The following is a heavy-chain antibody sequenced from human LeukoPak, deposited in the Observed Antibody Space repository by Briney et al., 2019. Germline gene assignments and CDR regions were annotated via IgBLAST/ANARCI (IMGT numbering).Heavy chain of an antibody. J-gene: IGHJ4*02. V-gene: IGHV3-15*01. D-gene: IGHD3-22*01. Sequence: GGSLRLSCVGSGFSFRDAWLSWVRQAPGKGLEWVGRIKSNHNGATTDYVAPVKDGFTISRDDSKNTLYLQMNSLKIEDTAMYYCAWDDKSVFDFWGQGTLVTVSS. CDR1: GFSFRDAW. CDR2: IKSNHNGATT. CDR3: AWDDKSVFDF.